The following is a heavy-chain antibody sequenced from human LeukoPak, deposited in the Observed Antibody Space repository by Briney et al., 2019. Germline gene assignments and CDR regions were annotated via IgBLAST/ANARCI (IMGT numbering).Heavy chain of an antibody. D-gene: IGHD2-2*01. CDR3: AKGLAIVVVPAADAFDI. CDR2: IRYDGSNK. Sequence: PGGSLRLSCAASGFTFSSYGMHWVRQAPGKGLEWVAFIRYDGSNKYYADSVKGRFTISRDNSKNTLYLQMNSLRAEDTAVYYCAKGLAIVVVPAADAFDIWGQGTMVTVSS. CDR1: GFTFSSYG. J-gene: IGHJ3*02. V-gene: IGHV3-30*02.